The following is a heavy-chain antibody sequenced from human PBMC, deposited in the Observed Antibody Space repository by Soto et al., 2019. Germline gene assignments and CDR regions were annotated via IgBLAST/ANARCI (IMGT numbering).Heavy chain of an antibody. Sequence: GGSLRLSCAASGFTFSDYYMSWIRQAPGKGLEWVSYISSSGSTIYYADSVKGRFTISRDNAKNSLYLQMNSLRAEDTAVYYCARETGTTSKDWFDPWGQGTLVTVYS. V-gene: IGHV3-11*01. CDR3: ARETGTTSKDWFDP. J-gene: IGHJ5*02. CDR1: GFTFSDYY. D-gene: IGHD1-1*01. CDR2: ISSSGSTI.